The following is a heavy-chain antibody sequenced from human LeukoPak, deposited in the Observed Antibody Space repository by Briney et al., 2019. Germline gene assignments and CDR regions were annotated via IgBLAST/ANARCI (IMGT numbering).Heavy chain of an antibody. Sequence: PGGSLRLSCAASGFSFGDYWMSWVRQAPGKGLEWVAHIRRDGTDKRYVDSVKSRFTISRDNAKSSLFLQMNSLRAEDTAVYFCARNLATVDSSWFDPWGQGTLVTVSS. CDR1: GFSFGDYW. J-gene: IGHJ5*02. D-gene: IGHD6-13*01. CDR3: ARNLATVDSSWFDP. CDR2: IRRDGTDK. V-gene: IGHV3-7*01.